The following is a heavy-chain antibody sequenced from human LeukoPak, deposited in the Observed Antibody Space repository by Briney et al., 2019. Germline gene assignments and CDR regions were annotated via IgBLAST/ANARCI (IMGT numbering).Heavy chain of an antibody. CDR3: ARSGGYCGSTTCHVKYFDL. D-gene: IGHD2-2*01. Sequence: SETLSLTCTVSGGSISSYYWSWIRQPPGKGLEWIGYIYYSGSTNYNPSLKSRVTISADTSKNQFSLKLSSVTAADTAVYYCARSGGYCGSTTCHVKYFDLWGRGTLVTVSS. V-gene: IGHV4-59*08. J-gene: IGHJ2*01. CDR2: IYYSGST. CDR1: GGSISSYY.